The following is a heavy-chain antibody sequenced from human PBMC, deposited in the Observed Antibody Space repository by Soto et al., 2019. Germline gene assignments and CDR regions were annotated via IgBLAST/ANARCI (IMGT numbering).Heavy chain of an antibody. Sequence: GGSLRLSCAASGFTFSSYPMTWVRQAPGKGLEWVSSISGSSDTIFYADSVKGRFTISRDNSRTTLYLQMNSPRAEDMAIYYCARILYSSQRDGVDVWGQGTTVTVS. D-gene: IGHD2-8*01. CDR1: GFTFSSYP. CDR3: ARILYSSQRDGVDV. V-gene: IGHV3-23*01. J-gene: IGHJ6*02. CDR2: ISGSSDTI.